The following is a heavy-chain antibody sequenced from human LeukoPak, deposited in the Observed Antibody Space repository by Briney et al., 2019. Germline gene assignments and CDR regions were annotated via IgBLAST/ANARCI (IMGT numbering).Heavy chain of an antibody. J-gene: IGHJ5*02. CDR1: GFSASDYY. CDR3: ARDRATTEDWVEFDP. Sequence: GGPLRLSCEVFGFSASDYYMSWVRQAPGKGLEWVSLIRGSGATFYADSGKGRFTISRDDSKNMVFLQMNRLRVEDTAVYFCARDRATTEDWVEFDPWGQGTLVTVSS. CDR2: IRGSGAT. D-gene: IGHD1-1*01. V-gene: IGHV3-66*03.